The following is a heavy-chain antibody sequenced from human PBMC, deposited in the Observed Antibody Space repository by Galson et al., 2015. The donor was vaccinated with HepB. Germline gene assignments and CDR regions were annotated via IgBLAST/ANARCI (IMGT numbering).Heavy chain of an antibody. Sequence: CAISGDSVSSNSAAWNWIRQSPSRGLEWLGRTYYRSKWYNDYAVSVKSRITINPDTSKNQFSLQLNSVTPEDTAVYYCAREFFTAVVVPLDYWGQGTLVTVSS. V-gene: IGHV6-1*01. CDR1: GDSVSSNSAA. CDR3: AREFFTAVVVPLDY. D-gene: IGHD2-15*01. J-gene: IGHJ4*02. CDR2: TYYRSKWYN.